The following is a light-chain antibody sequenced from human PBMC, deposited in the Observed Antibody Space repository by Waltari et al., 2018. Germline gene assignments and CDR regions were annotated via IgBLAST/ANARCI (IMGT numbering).Light chain of an antibody. CDR2: QDR. CDR1: RLGDKN. J-gene: IGLJ1*01. Sequence: SYDLAQPPSLSVSPGQTASISCSGDRLGDKNVCWYQQKSGQSPVLVIYQDRQRPSGIPERFSGSNSGNTATLTISGTQAIDEADYYCQAWDSSTASYVFGTGTRVTVL. CDR3: QAWDSSTASYV. V-gene: IGLV3-1*01.